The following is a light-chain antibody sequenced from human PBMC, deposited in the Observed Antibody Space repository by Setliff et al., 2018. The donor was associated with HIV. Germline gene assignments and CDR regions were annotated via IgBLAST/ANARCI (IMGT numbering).Light chain of an antibody. J-gene: IGLJ1*01. V-gene: IGLV2-14*03. CDR3: ASYRSPATYV. CDR1: SSDVGGYDF. CDR2: DVS. Sequence: QSALAQPASVSGSPGQSITISCIGTSSDVGGYDFVSWYQQRPGKALKLIIFDVSERPSGVSHRFSGSKSGNTASLTISGLQTEDEADYFCASYRSPATYVFGIGTKVTVL.